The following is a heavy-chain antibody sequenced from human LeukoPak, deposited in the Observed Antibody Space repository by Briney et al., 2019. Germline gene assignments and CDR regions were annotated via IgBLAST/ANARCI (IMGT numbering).Heavy chain of an antibody. CDR3: AREGPYDFWSGSIYLYYYYYMDV. Sequence: GGSLRLSCPASGFTFISNSMNWVRQAPGKGTEWVSSISTIRSSIYYADYVTGRSTISRDNAKNSLYLQMNSLRAEDTAVYYCAREGPYDFWSGSIYLYYYYYMDVWG. CDR1: GFTFISNS. J-gene: IGHJ6*03. CDR2: ISTIRSSI. D-gene: IGHD3-3*01. V-gene: IGHV3-21*01.